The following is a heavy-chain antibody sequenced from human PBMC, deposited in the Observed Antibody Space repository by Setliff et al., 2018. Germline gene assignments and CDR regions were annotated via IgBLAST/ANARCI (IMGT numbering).Heavy chain of an antibody. CDR1: GGSISSSSYY. J-gene: IGHJ3*02. CDR3: ARRRLYSSSWFEGAFDI. CDR2: IYYSGGT. V-gene: IGHV4-39*01. Sequence: PSETLSLTCTVSGGSISSSSYYWGWIRQPPGKGLEWIGSIYYSGGTYYNPSLKSRVTISVDTSKNQFSLKLSSVTAADTAVYYCARRRLYSSSWFEGAFDIWGQGTMVTVSS. D-gene: IGHD6-13*01.